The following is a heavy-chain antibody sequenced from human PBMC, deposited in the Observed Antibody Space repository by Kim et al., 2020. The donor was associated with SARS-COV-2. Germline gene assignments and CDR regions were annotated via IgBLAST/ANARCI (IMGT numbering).Heavy chain of an antibody. D-gene: IGHD6-13*01. V-gene: IGHV4-39*01. CDR3: ARTRSSWYGRDWYFDL. Sequence: SLKGRVTISVDTSKNQFSLKLSSVTAADTAVYYCARTRSSWYGRDWYFDLWGRGTLVTVSS. J-gene: IGHJ2*01.